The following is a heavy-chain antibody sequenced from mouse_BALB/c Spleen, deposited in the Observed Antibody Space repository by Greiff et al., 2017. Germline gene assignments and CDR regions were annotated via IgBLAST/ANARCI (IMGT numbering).Heavy chain of an antibody. CDR2: IDPANGNT. CDR3: ARGKAMDY. Sequence: VQLQQSGAELVKPGASVKLSCTASGSNFKDTYMHWVKQRPEQGLEWIGRIDPANGNTKYDPKFQGKATITADTSSNTAYLQLSSLTSEDTAVYYCARGKAMDYWGQGTSVTVSS. V-gene: IGHV14-3*02. J-gene: IGHJ4*01. CDR1: GSNFKDTY.